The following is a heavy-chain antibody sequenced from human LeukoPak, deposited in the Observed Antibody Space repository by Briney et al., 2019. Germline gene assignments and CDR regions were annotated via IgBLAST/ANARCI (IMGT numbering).Heavy chain of an antibody. CDR2: INHSGST. J-gene: IGHJ6*02. CDR3: ARLNTDIVVVPAALYYYYGVDV. D-gene: IGHD2-2*01. V-gene: IGHV4-34*01. Sequence: SETLSLTCAVYGGSFSGYYWSWIRQPPGKGLEWIGEINHSGSTNYNPSLKSRVTISVDTSKNQFSLKRSSVTAADTAVYYCARLNTDIVVVPAALYYYYGVDVWGQGTTVTVSS. CDR1: GGSFSGYY.